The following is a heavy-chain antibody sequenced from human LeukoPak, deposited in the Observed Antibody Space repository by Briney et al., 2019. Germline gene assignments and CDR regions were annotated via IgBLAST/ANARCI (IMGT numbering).Heavy chain of an antibody. J-gene: IGHJ4*02. V-gene: IGHV3-23*01. Sequence: PGRSLRLSCATSGFTFSSFVMHWVRQAPGKGLEWVSGISGSGGSTYFADSVKGRFTISRDNSKNTLYLQMNSLRVEDTALYYCAKAAGYSSSWWDYWGQGTPVTVSS. D-gene: IGHD6-13*01. CDR2: ISGSGGST. CDR1: GFTFSSFV. CDR3: AKAAGYSSSWWDY.